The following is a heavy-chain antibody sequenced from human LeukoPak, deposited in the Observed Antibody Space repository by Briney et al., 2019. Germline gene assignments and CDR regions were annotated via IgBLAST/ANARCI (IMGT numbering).Heavy chain of an antibody. CDR2: MSTSETT. D-gene: IGHD5/OR15-5a*01. CDR3: ARDGVGKSVS. V-gene: IGHV4-4*07. J-gene: IGHJ4*02. CDR1: GGSISSYF. Sequence: SETLSLTCTVSGGSISSYFWTWIRQPAGKGLEWIGRMSTSETTNYNPSLKNRVTISVDTSKNQFSLKLSSVTAADTAVYYCARDGVGKSVSWGQGTLVTVSS.